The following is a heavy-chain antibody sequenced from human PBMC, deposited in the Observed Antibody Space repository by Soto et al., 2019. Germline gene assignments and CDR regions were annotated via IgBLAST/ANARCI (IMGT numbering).Heavy chain of an antibody. CDR2: INAGNGNT. V-gene: IGHV1-3*01. CDR3: ARVYVAGIFDIGY. CDR1: GYTFTSYA. D-gene: IGHD6-19*01. Sequence: ASVKVSCKASGYTFTSYAMHWVRQAPGQRLEWMGWINAGNGNTKYSQKFQGRVTITRDTSASTAYMELSSLRSEDTAVYYCARVYVAGIFDIGYWGQGTLVTVSS. J-gene: IGHJ4*02.